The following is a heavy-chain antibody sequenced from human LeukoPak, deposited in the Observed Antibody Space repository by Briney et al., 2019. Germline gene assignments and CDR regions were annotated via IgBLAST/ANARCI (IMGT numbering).Heavy chain of an antibody. J-gene: IGHJ4*02. CDR2: IKLDGSEK. Sequence: GGSPRLSCAASGFTFDNYWMTWVRQAPGKGLEWVANIKLDGSEKYYVDSVKGRFTISRDNAKNSVSLQMKSLRAEDTAVYYCARSHDYGGHCFFDYWGQGTLVTVSS. V-gene: IGHV3-7*01. CDR3: ARSHDYGGHCFFDY. CDR1: GFTFDNYW. D-gene: IGHD4-23*01.